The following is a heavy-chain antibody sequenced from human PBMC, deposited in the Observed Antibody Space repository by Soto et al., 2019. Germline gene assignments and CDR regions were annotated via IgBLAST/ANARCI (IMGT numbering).Heavy chain of an antibody. CDR3: ARWGYYYDSSGYRLTLLDY. D-gene: IGHD3-22*01. Sequence: ASVKVSCKASGYTFTSYAMHWVRQAPGQRLEWMGWINAGNGNTKYSQKFQGRVTITRDTSASTAYMELSSLRSEDTAVYYCARWGYYYDSSGYRLTLLDYWAQGTLVTVSS. V-gene: IGHV1-3*01. CDR2: INAGNGNT. J-gene: IGHJ4*02. CDR1: GYTFTSYA.